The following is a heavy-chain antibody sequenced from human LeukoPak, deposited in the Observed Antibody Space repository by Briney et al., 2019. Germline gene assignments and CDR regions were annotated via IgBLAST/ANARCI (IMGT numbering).Heavy chain of an antibody. CDR3: ARHRPTRLGGDFDY. Sequence: SETLSLTCTVSGGSTSSSSYYWGWIRQPPGKGLEWIGSVYYSGSAYYNPSLKSRVTISVDTSKNQFSLKLDSVTAVDTAVYFCARHRPTRLGGDFDYWGQGALVTVSS. CDR1: GGSTSSSSYY. J-gene: IGHJ4*02. V-gene: IGHV4-39*01. CDR2: VYYSGSA. D-gene: IGHD1-26*01.